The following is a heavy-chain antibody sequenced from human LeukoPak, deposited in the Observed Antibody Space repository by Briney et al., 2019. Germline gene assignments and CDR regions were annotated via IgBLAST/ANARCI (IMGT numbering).Heavy chain of an antibody. D-gene: IGHD3-10*01. CDR1: GGSISSYY. J-gene: IGHJ5*02. CDR2: IYTSGST. CDR3: ARRIYGSNAYNWFDP. Sequence: SETLSLTCTVFGGSISSYYWSWIRQPPGKGLEWIGYIYTSGSTNYNPSLKSRVTISVDTSKNQFSLKLSSVTAADTAVYYCARRIYGSNAYNWFDPWGQGTLVTVSS. V-gene: IGHV4-4*09.